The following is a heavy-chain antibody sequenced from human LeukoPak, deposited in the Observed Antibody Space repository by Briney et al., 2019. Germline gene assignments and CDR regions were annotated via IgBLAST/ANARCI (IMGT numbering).Heavy chain of an antibody. CDR1: GFSFRSYA. J-gene: IGHJ6*02. CDR2: IRDDESNT. Sequence: PGGSLRLSCAASGFSFRSYAMSWVRQAPGKGLEWVSSIRDDESNTYYADSVKGRFTISRDNSKNTLYVQMNSLRAEDTAVYYCAKDSRSWNYLFYYGMDVWGQGTTVTVSS. V-gene: IGHV3-23*01. D-gene: IGHD1-7*01. CDR3: AKDSRSWNYLFYYGMDV.